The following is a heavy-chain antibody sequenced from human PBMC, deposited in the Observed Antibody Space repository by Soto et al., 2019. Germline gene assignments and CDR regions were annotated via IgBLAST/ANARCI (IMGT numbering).Heavy chain of an antibody. V-gene: IGHV1-2*04. CDR2: INPNSGGT. Sequence: GASVKVSCKASGYTFTGYYMHWVRQAPGQGLEWMGWINPNSGGTNYAQKFQGWVTMTRDTSISTAYMELSRLRSDDTAVYYCARDSYSGYGEDSHYYGMDVWGQGTTVTVSS. CDR3: ARDSYSGYGEDSHYYGMDV. J-gene: IGHJ6*02. D-gene: IGHD5-12*01. CDR1: GYTFTGYY.